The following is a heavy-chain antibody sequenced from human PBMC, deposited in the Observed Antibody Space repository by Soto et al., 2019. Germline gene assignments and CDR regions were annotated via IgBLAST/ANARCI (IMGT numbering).Heavy chain of an antibody. Sequence: SETLSLTCTVSGGSISSGGYYWSWIRQPPGKGLEGIGYIYYSGSTNYNPSLKSRVTISVDTSKNQFSLKLSSVTAADTAVYYCAREPAYYDILTGYYSYGMDVWGQGTTVTVSS. CDR3: AREPAYYDILTGYYSYGMDV. D-gene: IGHD3-9*01. CDR1: GGSISSGGYY. V-gene: IGHV4-61*08. J-gene: IGHJ6*02. CDR2: IYYSGST.